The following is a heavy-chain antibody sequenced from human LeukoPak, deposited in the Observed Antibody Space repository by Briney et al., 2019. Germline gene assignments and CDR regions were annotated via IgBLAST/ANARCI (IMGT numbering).Heavy chain of an antibody. CDR2: MSPNTGAT. V-gene: IGHV1-8*01. CDR3: VRSLLYPPDF. D-gene: IGHD2-2*01. Sequence: GASVKVSCKASANTFITHDSNGGRQAPGQGLEWMGWMSPNTGATGYAQKFRDRVTMSSNTSDSTAYLELDRLTFDDTTVYFCVRSLLYPPDFWGQGTLVTVSS. J-gene: IGHJ4*02. CDR1: ANTFITHD.